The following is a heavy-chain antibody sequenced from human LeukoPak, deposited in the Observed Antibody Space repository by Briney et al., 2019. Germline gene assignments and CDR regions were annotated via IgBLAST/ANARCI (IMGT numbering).Heavy chain of an antibody. D-gene: IGHD6-13*01. V-gene: IGHV4-34*01. CDR2: INHSGST. J-gene: IGHJ4*02. CDR3: ARDLFEAPESTNSSSWHPFDY. CDR1: GGSFSGYY. Sequence: PSETLSLTCAVYGGSFSGYYWSWIRQPPGKGLEWIGEINHSGSTNYNPSLKSRVTISVDTSKNQFSLKLSSVTPEDTAVYYCARDLFEAPESTNSSSWHPFDYWGQGTLVTVSS.